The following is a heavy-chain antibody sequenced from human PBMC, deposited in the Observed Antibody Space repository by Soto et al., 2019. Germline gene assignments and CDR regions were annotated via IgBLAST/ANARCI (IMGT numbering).Heavy chain of an antibody. CDR2: INPGNGNT. V-gene: IGHV1-3*01. CDR1: GYTFTNYA. Sequence: ASVKVSCKASGYTFTNYAMHWLRQSPGQRLDWMGWINPGNGNTKYSQRFQGRVTITRDTSASTAYMELSSVRSEESAVYYCARAPLAPAAMGYNWFDPWGQGTLVTVSS. D-gene: IGHD2-2*01. J-gene: IGHJ5*02. CDR3: ARAPLAPAAMGYNWFDP.